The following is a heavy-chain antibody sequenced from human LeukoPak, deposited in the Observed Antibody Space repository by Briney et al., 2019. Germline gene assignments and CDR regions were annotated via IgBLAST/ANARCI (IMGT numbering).Heavy chain of an antibody. Sequence: PGGSLRLSCSASGFTFSSYAMHWVRQAPGKGLEYVSAISSNGGSTYYADSEKGRFTISRDNYKNTLNLQMSSLRAEDTAVDYCVVSYLYAFDTWGQGTMVTVSS. CDR3: VVSYLYAFDT. CDR2: ISSNGGST. V-gene: IGHV3-64D*09. J-gene: IGHJ3*02. CDR1: GFTFSSYA. D-gene: IGHD5-18*01.